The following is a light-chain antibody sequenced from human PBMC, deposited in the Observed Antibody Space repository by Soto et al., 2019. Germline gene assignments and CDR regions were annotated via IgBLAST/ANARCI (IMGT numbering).Light chain of an antibody. Sequence: DIQMTQSPSSLSASVGDRVTITCRASQGISNYLAWYQQKPGKVPKLLIYAASTLQSGVSSRFSGSGSGTDFTLTISSLQPEDVATYYCPKYNSAPWTFGQGTTVEIK. CDR3: PKYNSAPWT. CDR2: AAS. CDR1: QGISNY. V-gene: IGKV1-27*01. J-gene: IGKJ1*01.